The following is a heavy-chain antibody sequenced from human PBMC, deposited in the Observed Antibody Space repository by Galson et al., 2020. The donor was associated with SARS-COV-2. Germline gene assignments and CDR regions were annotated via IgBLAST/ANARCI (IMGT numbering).Heavy chain of an antibody. V-gene: IGHV4-39*01. CDR2: IYYSGST. CDR3: ATRYSYGQYH. Sequence: SETLSLTCTVSGGSISSSSSYWGWIRQPPGKGLEWIGSIYYSGSTYYNPSLKSRVTISVDTSKNQFSLKLSSVTAADTAVYYCATRYSYGQYHWGQGTLVTVSS. J-gene: IGHJ5*02. CDR1: GGSISSSSSY. D-gene: IGHD5-18*01.